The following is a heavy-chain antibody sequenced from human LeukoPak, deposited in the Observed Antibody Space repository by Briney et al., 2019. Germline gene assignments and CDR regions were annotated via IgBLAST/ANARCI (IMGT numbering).Heavy chain of an antibody. Sequence: SETLSLLCTVSGGSIRSYYWIWIRQPPGKGLEWRGYIYYSGSTNYNPSLKRRVTISVDTSKNQFSLKLSSVTAADTAVYYWARAARWELFVFDYWGQGTLVTVSS. CDR3: ARAARWELFVFDY. V-gene: IGHV4-59*01. J-gene: IGHJ4*02. D-gene: IGHD1-26*01. CDR2: IYYSGST. CDR1: GGSIRSYY.